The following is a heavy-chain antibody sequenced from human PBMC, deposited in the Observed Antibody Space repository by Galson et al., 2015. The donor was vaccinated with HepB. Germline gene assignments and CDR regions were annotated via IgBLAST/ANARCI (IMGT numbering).Heavy chain of an antibody. V-gene: IGHV3-53*01. Sequence: SLRLSCAASGFTVSSNYMSWVRQAPGKGLEWVSVIYTGGDTFYADSVKGRFTISRDNSKNTLYLQMNSLRAEDTALYYCARGRTHDYGDYFDCWGQGTLVTGSS. CDR3: ARGRTHDYGDYFDC. D-gene: IGHD4-17*01. CDR2: IYTGGDT. CDR1: GFTVSSNY. J-gene: IGHJ4*02.